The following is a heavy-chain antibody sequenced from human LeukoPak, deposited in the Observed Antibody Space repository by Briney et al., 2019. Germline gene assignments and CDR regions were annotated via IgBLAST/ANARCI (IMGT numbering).Heavy chain of an antibody. V-gene: IGHV3-23*01. Sequence: GGSLRLSCAASGFTFSTYAMTWVRQAPGKGLEWVSSISISVGNTYYADSVKGRFTISRDNSNNTLYLQMNSLTAEDTAVYYCAKRAEFGGFDPWGQGNLVTVSS. D-gene: IGHD3-10*01. CDR1: GFTFSTYA. CDR2: ISISVGNT. CDR3: AKRAEFGGFDP. J-gene: IGHJ5*02.